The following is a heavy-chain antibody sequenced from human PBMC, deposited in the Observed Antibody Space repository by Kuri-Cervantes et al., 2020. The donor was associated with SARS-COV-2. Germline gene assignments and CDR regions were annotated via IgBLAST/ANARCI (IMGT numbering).Heavy chain of an antibody. CDR1: GYTFTSYA. V-gene: IGHV1-3*01. Sequence: GESLKISCKASGYTFTSYAMHWVRQAPGQRLEWMGWINAGNGNTKYSQKFQGRVTITRDTSASTAYMELSSLRSEDTAVYYCARDHPYSNYDYYYYGMDVWGQGTTVTSP. CDR2: INAGNGNT. J-gene: IGHJ6*02. CDR3: ARDHPYSNYDYYYYGMDV. D-gene: IGHD4-11*01.